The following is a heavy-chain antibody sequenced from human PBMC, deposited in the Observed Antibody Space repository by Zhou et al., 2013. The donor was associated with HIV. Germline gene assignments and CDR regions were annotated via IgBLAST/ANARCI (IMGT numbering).Heavy chain of an antibody. D-gene: IGHD2-21*01. CDR2: IIPIFGTA. Sequence: QVQLVQSGAEVKKPGSSVKVSCKASGGTFSSYAISWVRQAPGQGLEWMGGIIPIFGTANYAQKFQGRVTITTDESTSTAYMELSSLRSEDTAVYYCASLAYCGGDCYAFQHWGQGTLVTVSS. CDR3: ASLAYCGGDCYAFQH. CDR1: GGTFSSYA. V-gene: IGHV1-69*05. J-gene: IGHJ1*01.